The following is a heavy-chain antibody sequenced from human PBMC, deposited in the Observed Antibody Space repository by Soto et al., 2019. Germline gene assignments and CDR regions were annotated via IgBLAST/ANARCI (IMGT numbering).Heavy chain of an antibody. CDR3: ARIEAGWGYDKGYFDY. D-gene: IGHD5-12*01. CDR1: GGSISSYY. CDR2: IYYSGST. V-gene: IGHV4-59*08. Sequence: SETLSLTCTVSGGSISSYYWSWIRQPPGKGLEWIGYIYYSGSTNYNPSLKSRVTISVDTSKNQFSLKLSSVTAADTAVYYCARIEAGWGYDKGYFDYWGQGTLVTVSS. J-gene: IGHJ4*02.